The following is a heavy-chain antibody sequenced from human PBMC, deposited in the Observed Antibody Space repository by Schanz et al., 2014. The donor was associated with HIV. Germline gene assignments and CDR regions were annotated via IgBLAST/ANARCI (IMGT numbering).Heavy chain of an antibody. CDR1: GFTFSSYG. Sequence: QVQLVESGGGVVQPGKSLRLSCVASGFTFSSYGMHWVRQAPGKGLEWVAVIWYDGSNKYYADSVKGRFTISRDNSKNTLYLQANSLRAEATGMYYCARGRVFGGATTRWFDPWGQGTLVTVSS. CDR3: ARGRVFGGATTRWFDP. CDR2: IWYDGSNK. V-gene: IGHV3-33*01. D-gene: IGHD1-26*01. J-gene: IGHJ5*02.